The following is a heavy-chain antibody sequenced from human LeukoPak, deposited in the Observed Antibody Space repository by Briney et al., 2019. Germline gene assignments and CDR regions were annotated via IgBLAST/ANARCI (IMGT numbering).Heavy chain of an antibody. J-gene: IGHJ4*02. V-gene: IGHV4-59*01. D-gene: IGHD6-13*01. CDR3: ARSTAAAIGFDY. Sequence: SSETLSLTCTVSGGSISSYYWSWIRQPPGKGLEWIGYIYYSGSTNYNPSLKSRVTISVDTSKNQFSLKLSSVTAADTAVYYCARSTAAAIGFDYWGQGTLVTVSS. CDR2: IYYSGST. CDR1: GGSISSYY.